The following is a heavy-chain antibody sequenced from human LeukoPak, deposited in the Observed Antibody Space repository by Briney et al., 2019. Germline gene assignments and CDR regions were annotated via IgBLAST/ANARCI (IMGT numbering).Heavy chain of an antibody. CDR3: ARLLVRWQITSKESSDY. CDR1: GGSFSGNF. D-gene: IGHD4-23*01. V-gene: IGHV4-34*01. J-gene: IGHJ4*02. CDR2: INHSGST. Sequence: SETLSLTCAVYGGSFSGNFWIWIRQPPGKGLEWIGEINHSGSTNYNPSLKSRVTISVDTSKNQFSLKLSSVTAADTAVYYCARLLVRWQITSKESSDYWGQGTLVTVSS.